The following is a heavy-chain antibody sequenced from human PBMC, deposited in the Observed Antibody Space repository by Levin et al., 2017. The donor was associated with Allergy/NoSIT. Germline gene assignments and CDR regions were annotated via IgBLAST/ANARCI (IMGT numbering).Heavy chain of an antibody. Sequence: SETLSLTCSVSGGSISSYYWTWIRQPPGKGLEWIGHIYYSGSTNYNPSLKSRVTMSVDTSKNQFSLKLSSVTAADTAVYYGARDPYRYSYGTWGQGTLVTVSS. CDR1: GGSISSYY. D-gene: IGHD5-18*01. CDR3: ARDPYRYSYGT. V-gene: IGHV4-59*01. J-gene: IGHJ4*02. CDR2: IYYSGST.